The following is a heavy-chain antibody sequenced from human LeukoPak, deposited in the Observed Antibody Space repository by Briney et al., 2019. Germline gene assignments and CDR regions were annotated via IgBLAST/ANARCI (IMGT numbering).Heavy chain of an antibody. CDR3: AREGTGGFDY. CDR2: INPSGGST. CDR1: GYTFSSYY. D-gene: IGHD3/OR15-3a*01. J-gene: IGHJ4*02. Sequence: ASVKVSCKASGYTFSSYYMHWVRQAPGQGLEWMGIINPSGGSTSYAQKFQGRVTMTRETSTRTVYMELSSLRSEDTAVYYCAREGTGGFDYWGQGTLVTGSS. V-gene: IGHV1-46*01.